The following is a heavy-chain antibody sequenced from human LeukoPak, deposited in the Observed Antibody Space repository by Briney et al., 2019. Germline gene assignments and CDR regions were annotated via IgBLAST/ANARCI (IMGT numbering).Heavy chain of an antibody. CDR2: INPNSGGT. V-gene: IGHV1-2*02. CDR1: GYTFTGYY. J-gene: IGHJ4*02. D-gene: IGHD3-3*01. Sequence: GASVKVSCKASGYTFTGYYMHWVRQAPGQGLEWMGWINPNSGGTNYAQKFQGRVTMTTDTSTSTAYMELRSLRSDDTAAYYCARSPFFLEWLLVRETNFDYWGQGTLVTVSS. CDR3: ARSPFFLEWLLVRETNFDY.